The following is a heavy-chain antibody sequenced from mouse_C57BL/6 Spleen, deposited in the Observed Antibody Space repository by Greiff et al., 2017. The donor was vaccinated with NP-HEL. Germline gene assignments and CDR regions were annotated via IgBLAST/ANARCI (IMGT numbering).Heavy chain of an antibody. CDR3: ARGYSNYVRYVDV. Sequence: VQLQQPGAELVKPGASVKLSCKASGYTFTSYWMQWVKQRPGQGLEWIGEIDPSDSYTNYNQKFKGKATLTEDPSSSTAYMQLISLTSEDSAVYYCARGYSNYVRYVDVWGTGTTVTVSS. CDR1: GYTFTSYW. J-gene: IGHJ1*03. D-gene: IGHD2-5*01. CDR2: IDPSDSYT. V-gene: IGHV1-50*01.